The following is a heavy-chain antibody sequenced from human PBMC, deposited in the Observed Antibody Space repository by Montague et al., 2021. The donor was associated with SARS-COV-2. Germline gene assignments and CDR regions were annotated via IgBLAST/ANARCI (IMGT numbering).Heavy chain of an antibody. J-gene: IGHJ6*02. CDR1: GGSFSGYY. D-gene: IGHD1-7*01. CDR2: INHSGST. Sequence: SETLSLTCAVYGGSFSGYYWSWIRQPPGKGLEWIGEINHSGSTNYNPSLKSRVTISVDTSKNQFSLKLSSVTAADTAVYYCARGRTGTTFYYYYYGMDVWGQGTTVTVSS. CDR3: ARGRTGTTFYYYYYGMDV. V-gene: IGHV4-34*01.